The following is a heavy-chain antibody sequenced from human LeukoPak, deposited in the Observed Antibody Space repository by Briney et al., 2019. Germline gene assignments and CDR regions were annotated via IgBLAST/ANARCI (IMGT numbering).Heavy chain of an antibody. J-gene: IGHJ3*02. CDR2: ISSSSSYI. V-gene: IGHV3-21*01. Sequence: GGSLRLPCAASGLTFSSYSMNGVRQAPGKGLEWVSSISSSSSYIYYADSVKGRFTISRDNAKNSLYLQMNSLRAEDTAVYYCARDSRDAFDIWGQGTMVTVSS. CDR1: GLTFSSYS. CDR3: ARDSRDAFDI.